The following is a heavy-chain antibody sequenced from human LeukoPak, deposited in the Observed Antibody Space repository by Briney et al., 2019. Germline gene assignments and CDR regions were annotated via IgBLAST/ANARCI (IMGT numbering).Heavy chain of an antibody. J-gene: IGHJ4*02. V-gene: IGHV4-34*01. CDR3: AGANYDSSGVH. Sequence: SETLSLTCAVHGGSFSGYYWSWIRQPPGKGLEWIGEINHSGSTNYNPSLKSRVTISVDTSKNQFSLKLSSVTAADTAVYYCAGANYDSSGVHWGQGALVTVSS. CDR2: INHSGST. CDR1: GGSFSGYY. D-gene: IGHD3-22*01.